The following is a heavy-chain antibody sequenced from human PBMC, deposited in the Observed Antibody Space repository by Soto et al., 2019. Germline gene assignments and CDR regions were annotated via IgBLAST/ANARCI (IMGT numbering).Heavy chain of an antibody. CDR1: GGSISSYY. Sequence: PPETLSLTCTVSGGSISSYYWSWIRQPPGKGLEWIGYIYYSGSTNYNPSLKSRVTISVDTSKNQFSLKLSSVTAADTAVYYCARRDYYDSIGYPKAAYGMDVLGLGNTVKVSS. CDR2: IYYSGST. V-gene: IGHV4-59*01. J-gene: IGHJ6*02. CDR3: ARRDYYDSIGYPKAAYGMDV. D-gene: IGHD3-22*01.